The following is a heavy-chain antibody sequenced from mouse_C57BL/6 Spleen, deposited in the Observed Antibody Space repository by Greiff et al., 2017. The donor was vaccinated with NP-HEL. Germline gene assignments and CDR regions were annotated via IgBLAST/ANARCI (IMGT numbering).Heavy chain of an antibody. D-gene: IGHD2-3*01. J-gene: IGHJ4*01. CDR3: ARDLRWLLHAMDY. CDR1: GYAFSSSW. V-gene: IGHV1-82*01. CDR2: IYPGDGDT. Sequence: QVQLQQSGPELVKPGASVKISCKASGYAFSSSWMNWVKQRPGKGLEWIGRIYPGDGDTNYNGKFKGKATLTADKSSSTAYMQLSSLTSEDSAVYFCARDLRWLLHAMDYWGQGTSVTVSS.